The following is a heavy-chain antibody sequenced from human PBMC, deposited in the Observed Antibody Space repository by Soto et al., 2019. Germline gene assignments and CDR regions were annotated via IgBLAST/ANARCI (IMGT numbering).Heavy chain of an antibody. V-gene: IGHV3-74*01. D-gene: IGHD6-25*01. CDR3: ASLSAPDDF. Sequence: EVLLVESGGGLVQPGGSMRLACAASGLTLSHYWMHWVRQVPGKGLVWVAEISNDERNIRTSYADSVKGRFTVSRDDAKNTLYLQMNSLRGDDTAVYYGASLSAPDDFWGQGAQVTVSS. J-gene: IGHJ4*02. CDR2: ISNDERNI. CDR1: GLTLSHYW.